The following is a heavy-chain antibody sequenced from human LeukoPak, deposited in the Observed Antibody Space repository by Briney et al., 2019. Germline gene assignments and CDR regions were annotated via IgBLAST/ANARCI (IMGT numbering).Heavy chain of an antibody. CDR1: GFTFSSYS. V-gene: IGHV3-48*04. CDR3: AGDLASYYDSSGLP. D-gene: IGHD3-22*01. Sequence: GGSLRLSCAASGFTFSSYSMNWVRQAPGKGLEWVSYISSSSSTIYYADSVKGRFTISRDNAKNSLYLQMNSQRAEDTAVYYCAGDLASYYDSSGLPWGQGTLVTVSS. CDR2: ISSSSSTI. J-gene: IGHJ5*02.